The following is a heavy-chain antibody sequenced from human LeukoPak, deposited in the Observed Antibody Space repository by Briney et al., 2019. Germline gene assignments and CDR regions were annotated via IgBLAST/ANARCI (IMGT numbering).Heavy chain of an antibody. D-gene: IGHD5-18*01. CDR1: GGSISSYY. CDR3: ARGLRLDYGYSYGYGAFDI. V-gene: IGHV4-59*01. Sequence: SETLSLTCTVSGGSISSYYWSWIRQPPGKGLEWIGYIYYSGSANYNPSLKSRVTISVDTSKNQFSLKLSSVTAADTAVYYCARGLRLDYGYSYGYGAFDIWGQGTMVTVSS. CDR2: IYYSGSA. J-gene: IGHJ3*02.